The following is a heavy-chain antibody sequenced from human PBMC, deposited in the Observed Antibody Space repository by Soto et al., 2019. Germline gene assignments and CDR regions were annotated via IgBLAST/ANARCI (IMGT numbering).Heavy chain of an antibody. Sequence: GGSLRLSCAASGFTCKTYAMSWVRQAPGKGLEWVSSITSSGGRGGNTYYADSVKGRFTTSRDNSKETLYLQMNSLRAEDTAVYYCAKDILWSSYGMDVWGQGTTVTVSS. D-gene: IGHD3-10*01. CDR2: ITSSGGRGGNT. J-gene: IGHJ6*02. CDR1: GFTCKTYA. V-gene: IGHV3-23*01. CDR3: AKDILWSSYGMDV.